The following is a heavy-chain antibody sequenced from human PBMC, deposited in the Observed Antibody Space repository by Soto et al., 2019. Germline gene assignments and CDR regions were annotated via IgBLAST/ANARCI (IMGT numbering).Heavy chain of an antibody. Sequence: SETLSLTCAVSGGSISSSNWWSWVRQPPGKGLEWIGEIYHSGSTNYNPSLKSRVTISVDKSRNQFSLKLSSVTAADTAVYYCAGVDTAIVLGYWGQGTLITVSS. CDR1: GGSISSSNW. CDR2: IYHSGST. CDR3: AGVDTAIVLGY. J-gene: IGHJ4*02. V-gene: IGHV4-4*02. D-gene: IGHD5-18*01.